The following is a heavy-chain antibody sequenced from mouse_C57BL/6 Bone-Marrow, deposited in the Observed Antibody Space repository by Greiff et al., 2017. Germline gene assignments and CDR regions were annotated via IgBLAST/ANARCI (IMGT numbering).Heavy chain of an antibody. V-gene: IGHV5-16*01. CDR2: INYDGSST. CDR1: GFTFSDYY. J-gene: IGHJ2*01. CDR3: AREEGYFDY. Sequence: EVMLVESEGGLVQPGSSMKLSCTASGFTFSDYYLAWVRQVPDKGLEWVANINYDGSSTYYLDSVKSRFIISRDNAKNILYLQMSSLKSEDTATYYCAREEGYFDYWGQGTTLTVSS.